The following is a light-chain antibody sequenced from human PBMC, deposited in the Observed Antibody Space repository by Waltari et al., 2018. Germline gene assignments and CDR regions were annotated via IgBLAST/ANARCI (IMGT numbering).Light chain of an antibody. J-gene: IGLJ2*01. V-gene: IGLV2-14*03. CDR3: SSYTSSSTLEV. CDR1: STPAGASNY. Sequence: QSALTQPASVSGPPGQPITISCTGTSTPAGASNYVSCYQQHPGKAPKLMIYDVSNRPSGVSNRFSGSKSGNTASLTISGLQAEDEADYYCSSYTSSSTLEVFGGGTKLTVL. CDR2: DVS.